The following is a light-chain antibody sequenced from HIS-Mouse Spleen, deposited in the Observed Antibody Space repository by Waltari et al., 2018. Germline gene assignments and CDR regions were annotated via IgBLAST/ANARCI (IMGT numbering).Light chain of an antibody. Sequence: QSALTQPASVSGSPGQSITISCTGTSSDVGGYNYVAWYQQPPGKAPKLMIYDVSNRRWGVSTRFSGSKSGNTAALTISGLQAEDEADYYCSSYTSSSTYVFGTGTKVTVL. CDR1: SSDVGGYNY. CDR2: DVS. V-gene: IGLV2-14*03. CDR3: SSYTSSSTYV. J-gene: IGLJ1*01.